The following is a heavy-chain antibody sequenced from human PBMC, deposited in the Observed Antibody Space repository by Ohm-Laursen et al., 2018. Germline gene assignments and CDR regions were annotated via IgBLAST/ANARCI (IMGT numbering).Heavy chain of an antibody. V-gene: IGHV3-33*06. D-gene: IGHD6-19*01. CDR1: GFTFSSYG. Sequence: SLRLSCAASGFTFSSYGMHWVRQAPGKGLEWVGVIWFDGSNKYYVDSVKGRFTISRDNSKNTLYLQMDSLRAEDTAVYYCAKDGQWLVYFDYWGQGTLVTVSS. CDR2: IWFDGSNK. J-gene: IGHJ4*02. CDR3: AKDGQWLVYFDY.